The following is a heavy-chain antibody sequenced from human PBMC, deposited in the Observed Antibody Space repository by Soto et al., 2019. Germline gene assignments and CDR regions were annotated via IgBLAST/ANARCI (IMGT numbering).Heavy chain of an antibody. V-gene: IGHV2-5*02. CDR2: IYWDDVK. CDR1: GFSLSTSGVG. CDR3: ARKGSGDYALDY. D-gene: IGHD4-17*01. Sequence: QLTLKESGPTLVKPTQTLTLTCTLSGFSLSTSGVGVGWIRQSPGKALEWLAVIYWDDVKHYSPSLERRLTITKDPSESEVVLTMTNMDPVDTATYYCARKGSGDYALDYWGQGILVTVFS. J-gene: IGHJ4*02.